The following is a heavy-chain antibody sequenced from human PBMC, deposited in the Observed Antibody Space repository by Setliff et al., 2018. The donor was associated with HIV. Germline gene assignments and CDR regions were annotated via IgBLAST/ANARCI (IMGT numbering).Heavy chain of an antibody. Sequence: SETLSLTCAVYGGSLTNYYWSWIRQSPGKGLEWIGEITDDGTATYTSSLKSRVTISVDTFKNQFSLKLSSVTAEDTAVYYCAKDSGATMVCSDYWGQGTLVTVSS. CDR2: ITDDGTA. CDR1: GGSLTNYY. V-gene: IGHV4-34*01. D-gene: IGHD1-26*01. CDR3: AKDSGATMVCSDY. J-gene: IGHJ4*02.